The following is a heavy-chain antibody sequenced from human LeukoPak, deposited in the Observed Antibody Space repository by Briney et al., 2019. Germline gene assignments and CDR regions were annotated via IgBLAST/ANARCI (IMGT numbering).Heavy chain of an antibody. D-gene: IGHD3-10*01. CDR3: ARSGSTYYYGMDV. Sequence: GGSLRLSCGASGFSFSSYAMNWVRQAPGKGLEWVSAISGGSDITYYADSVKGRFTISRDNSKNTLYLQMNSLRAEDTAVYYCARSGSTYYYGMDVWGQGTTVTVSS. CDR1: GFSFSSYA. CDR2: ISGGSDIT. J-gene: IGHJ6*02. V-gene: IGHV3-23*01.